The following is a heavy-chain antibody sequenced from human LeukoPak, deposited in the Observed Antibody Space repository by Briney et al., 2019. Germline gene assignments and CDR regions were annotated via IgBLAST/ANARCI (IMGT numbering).Heavy chain of an antibody. CDR3: ANLENSYGMDL. Sequence: GASVKVSCKASGGALRTYAISWVRQAPGQGLEWMGGIIPISGAPKYAQKFQGRVTITADELTTTAYMELSSLRSGDTAAYYCANLENSYGMDLWGQGTTVIVSS. V-gene: IGHV1-69*13. J-gene: IGHJ6*02. CDR2: IIPISGAP. CDR1: GGALRTYA.